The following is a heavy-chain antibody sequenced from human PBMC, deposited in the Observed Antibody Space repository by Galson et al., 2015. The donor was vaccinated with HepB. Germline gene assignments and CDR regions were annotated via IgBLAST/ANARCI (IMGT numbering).Heavy chain of an antibody. J-gene: IGHJ5*02. V-gene: IGHV1-18*04. CDR3: ARDHTVTTRKRFDP. D-gene: IGHD4-17*01. Sequence: SVKVSCKASGYTFSDYSITWVRQAPGQGLEWMGWISPFNRHTTYAQKFQGRVTMTTDTSTRTAYMELKSLRSDDTAVYYCARDHTVTTRKRFDPWGQGTVVTVSS. CDR1: GYTFSDYS. CDR2: ISPFNRHT.